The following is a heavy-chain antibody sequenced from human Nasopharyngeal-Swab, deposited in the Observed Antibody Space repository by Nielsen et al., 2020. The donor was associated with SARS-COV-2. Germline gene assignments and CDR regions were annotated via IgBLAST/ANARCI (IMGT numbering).Heavy chain of an antibody. V-gene: IGHV4-39*06. J-gene: IGHJ6*03. CDR3: ARVRLEGNAVFGVVITTDYYYMDV. D-gene: IGHD3-3*01. CDR1: GASISSSTYY. CDR2: VYYTGYT. Sequence: SETLSLTCAVSGASISSSTYYWGWIRQPPGKGLEEIGGVYYTGYTYYDPSLKSRVTMSVDKSKNQFTLRLTSVTAADTAVYCCARVRLEGNAVFGVVITTDYYYMDVWGKGTTVTVSS.